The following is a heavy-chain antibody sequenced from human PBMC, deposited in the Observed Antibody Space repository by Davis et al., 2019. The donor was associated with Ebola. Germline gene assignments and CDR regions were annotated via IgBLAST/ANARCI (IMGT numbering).Heavy chain of an antibody. Sequence: ASVKVSCKASGYTFTGYYMHWVRQAPGQGLEWMGWINPNSGGTNYAQKFQGRVTITADESTSTAYMELSSLRSEDTAVYYCARVRKSGRGYSYGFEHWGQGTLVTVSS. CDR1: GYTFTGYY. CDR3: ARVRKSGRGYSYGFEH. D-gene: IGHD5-18*01. CDR2: INPNSGGT. V-gene: IGHV1-2*02. J-gene: IGHJ5*02.